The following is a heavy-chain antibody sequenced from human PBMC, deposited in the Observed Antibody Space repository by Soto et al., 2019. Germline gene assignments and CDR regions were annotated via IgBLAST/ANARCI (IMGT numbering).Heavy chain of an antibody. CDR3: ATDIVVVPAAILDYYYYGMDV. V-gene: IGHV1-69*13. J-gene: IGHJ6*02. Sequence: SVKVSCKASGGTFSSYAISWVRQAPGQGLEWMGGIIPIFGTANYAQKFQGRVTITADESTSTAYMELSSLRSEDTAVYYCATDIVVVPAAILDYYYYGMDVWGQGTTVTVSS. D-gene: IGHD2-2*02. CDR2: IIPIFGTA. CDR1: GGTFSSYA.